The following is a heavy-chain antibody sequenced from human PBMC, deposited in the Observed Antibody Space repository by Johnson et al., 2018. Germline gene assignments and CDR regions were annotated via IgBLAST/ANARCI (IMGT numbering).Heavy chain of an antibody. CDR2: IIPILGIA. J-gene: IGHJ6*03. Sequence: QVQLVESGAEVKKPGSSVKVSCKASGGTFSSYTISWVRQAPGQGLEWMGRIIPILGIANYAQKFQGRVTITADKSTSTAYMELSSLRSEDTAVYYWARPGYCSGGSCRASDYMDVWGKGTTVTVSS. CDR1: GGTFSSYT. CDR3: ARPGYCSGGSCRASDYMDV. D-gene: IGHD2-15*01. V-gene: IGHV1-69*09.